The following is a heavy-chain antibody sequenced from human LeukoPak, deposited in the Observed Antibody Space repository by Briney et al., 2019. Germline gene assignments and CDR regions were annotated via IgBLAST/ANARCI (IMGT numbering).Heavy chain of an antibody. Sequence: GGSLRLSCAASGFTFSSYAMHWVRQAPGKGLEWVAVISYDGSNKYYADSVKGRFTISRDNSKNTLYLQMNSLRAEDTAVYYCARAQGYYYDSSGYDHDAFDIWGQGTMVTVSS. CDR1: GFTFSSYA. CDR3: ARAQGYYYDSSGYDHDAFDI. J-gene: IGHJ3*02. D-gene: IGHD3-22*01. V-gene: IGHV3-30-3*01. CDR2: ISYDGSNK.